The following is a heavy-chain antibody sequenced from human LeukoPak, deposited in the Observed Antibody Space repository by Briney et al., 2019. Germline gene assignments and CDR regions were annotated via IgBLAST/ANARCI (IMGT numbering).Heavy chain of an antibody. J-gene: IGHJ4*02. D-gene: IGHD1-26*01. V-gene: IGHV3-21*01. CDR2: ISSSSSYI. CDR3: ARDLRVGATIFPADY. CDR1: GFTFSSYN. Sequence: PGGSLRLSCAASGFTFSSYNMNWVRQAPGKGLEWVSSISSSSSYIYYADSVKGRFTISRDSAKNSLYLQMNSLRAEDTAVYYCARDLRVGATIFPADYWGQGTLVTVSS.